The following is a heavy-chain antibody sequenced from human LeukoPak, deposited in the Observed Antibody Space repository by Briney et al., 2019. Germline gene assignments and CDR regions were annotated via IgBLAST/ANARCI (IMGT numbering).Heavy chain of an antibody. V-gene: IGHV1-18*01. D-gene: IGHD2-2*01. CDR2: ISAYNGNT. CDR3: ARDGEDIVVVPAAASDY. CDR1: GYTFTSYG. Sequence: ASVKVSCKASGYTFTSYGISWVRQAPGQGLEWMGWISAYNGNTNYAQKLQGRVTMTTDTSTSTAYMELRSLRSDDTAVYYCARDGEDIVVVPAAASDYWCQGTLVTVSS. J-gene: IGHJ4*02.